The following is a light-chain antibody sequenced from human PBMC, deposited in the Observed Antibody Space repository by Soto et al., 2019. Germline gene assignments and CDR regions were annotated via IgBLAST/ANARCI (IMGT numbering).Light chain of an antibody. CDR3: QVWDSTTGLVV. Sequence: SYELTQPPSVSVAPGKTAWIACGGTNIGSKTVHWYQQKPGQAPVLVIYYDSDRPSGIPERFSGSNSGNTATLTISRVEAGDEGDYFCQVWDSTTGLVVFGGGTQLTVL. V-gene: IGLV3-21*04. CDR1: NIGSKT. CDR2: YDS. J-gene: IGLJ2*01.